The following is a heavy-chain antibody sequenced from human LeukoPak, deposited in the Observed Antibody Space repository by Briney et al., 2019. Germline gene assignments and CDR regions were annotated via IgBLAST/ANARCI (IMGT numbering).Heavy chain of an antibody. CDR1: GFTFGSYA. V-gene: IGHV3-23*01. CDR3: AKEGVLLWFGEPNWFDP. D-gene: IGHD3-10*01. Sequence: GGSLRLSCAASGFTFGSYAMSWVRQAPGKGLEWVSAISGSGGSTYYADSVKGRFTISRDNSKNTLYLQMNSLRAEDTAVYYCAKEGVLLWFGEPNWFDPWGQGTLVTVSS. J-gene: IGHJ5*02. CDR2: ISGSGGST.